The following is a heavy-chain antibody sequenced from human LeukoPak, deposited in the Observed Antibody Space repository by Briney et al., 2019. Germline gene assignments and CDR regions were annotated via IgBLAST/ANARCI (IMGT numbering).Heavy chain of an antibody. Sequence: SETLSFTCTVSGGSISSYYWSWIRQPPGKGLEWIGYIHYSGSTHYNPSLKSRVTISVDTSKNQFSLKLSFVTAADTAVYYCAREERWELRSAFDIWGQGTMVTVTS. J-gene: IGHJ3*02. D-gene: IGHD1-26*01. CDR1: GGSISSYY. V-gene: IGHV4-59*12. CDR2: IHYSGST. CDR3: AREERWELRSAFDI.